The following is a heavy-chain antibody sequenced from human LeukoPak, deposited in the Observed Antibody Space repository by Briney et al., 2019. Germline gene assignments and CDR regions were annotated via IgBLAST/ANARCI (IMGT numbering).Heavy chain of an antibody. CDR2: ISYDGSNK. CDR3: AKLYYYDSSGYPFDY. Sequence: GGSLRLSCAASGFTFSSYGMHWVRQAPGKGLEWVAVISYDGSNKYYADAVKGRFTTSRDNSKNTLYLQMNRLRAEDTAVYYCAKLYYYDSSGYPFDYWGQGTLVTVSS. D-gene: IGHD3-22*01. CDR1: GFTFSSYG. J-gene: IGHJ4*02. V-gene: IGHV3-30*18.